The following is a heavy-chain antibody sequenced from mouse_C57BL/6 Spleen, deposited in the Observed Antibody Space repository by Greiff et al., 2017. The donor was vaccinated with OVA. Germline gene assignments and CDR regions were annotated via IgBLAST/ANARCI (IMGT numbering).Heavy chain of an antibody. V-gene: IGHV1-64*01. D-gene: IGHD2-1*01. CDR3: ARSYGHYDYYAMDY. CDR1: GYTFTSYW. Sequence: QVQLQQPGAELVKPGASVKLSCKASGYTFTSYWMHWVKQRPGQGLEWIGMIHPNSGSTNYNEKFKSKATLTVDKSSSTAYMQLSSLTSEDSAVYYCARSYGHYDYYAMDYWGQGTSVTVSS. CDR2: IHPNSGST. J-gene: IGHJ4*01.